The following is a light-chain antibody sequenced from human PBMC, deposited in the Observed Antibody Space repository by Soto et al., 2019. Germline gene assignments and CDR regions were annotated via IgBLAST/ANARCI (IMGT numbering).Light chain of an antibody. CDR2: RDN. CDR1: SSNIGRNY. CDR3: ATWDDSLGGPV. V-gene: IGLV1-47*01. Sequence: QSVLTQTPSVSGTPGQRVNISCSGSSSNIGRNYVYWYHQFPGTAPKLLIYRDNERPSGVPDRFSCSKSGTSASLAISGLRSGDEADYHCATWDDSLGGPVFGGGTKLTVL. J-gene: IGLJ2*01.